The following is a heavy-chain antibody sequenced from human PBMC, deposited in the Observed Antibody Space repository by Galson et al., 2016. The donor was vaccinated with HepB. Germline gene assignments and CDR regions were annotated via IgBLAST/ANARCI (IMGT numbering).Heavy chain of an antibody. V-gene: IGHV3-21*05. CDR2: ITSSSTVI. CDR3: ARDGGYSGYDAYGLDV. CDR1: GVSLSDYN. J-gene: IGHJ6*04. Sequence: SLRLSCAASGVSLSDYNMNWVRQAPGKGLEWVSYITSSSTVIYYADSVKGRFTISRDSAKNSLYLQMNSLRAEDTAVYYCARDGGYSGYDAYGLDVWGKGTTVTVSS. D-gene: IGHD5-12*01.